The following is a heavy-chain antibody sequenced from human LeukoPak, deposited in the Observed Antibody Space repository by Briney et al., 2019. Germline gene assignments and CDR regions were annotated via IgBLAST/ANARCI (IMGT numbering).Heavy chain of an antibody. D-gene: IGHD3-22*01. CDR3: ARVFYQDSGTSYRHLDY. CDR1: GFTFRNYC. CDR2: IKQDESEK. Sequence: GGSLRLSCAASGFTFRNYCMTWVRQAPGKGLEWVASIKQDESEKYFLDSVKGRFAISRDNAENSLYLQMNSLRAEDTAVYYFARVFYQDSGTSYRHLDYWGQGTLVTVSS. V-gene: IGHV3-7*01. J-gene: IGHJ4*02.